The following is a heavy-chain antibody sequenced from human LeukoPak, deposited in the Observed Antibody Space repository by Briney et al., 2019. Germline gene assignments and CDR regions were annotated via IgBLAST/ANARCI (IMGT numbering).Heavy chain of an antibody. Sequence: GSLRLSCAASGFTFSSYGMHWVRQAPGKGLEWVAVISYDGSNKYYADSVKGRFTISRDNSKNTLYLQMNSLRAEDTAVYYCAKDGPRLRGYSYGYDYWGQGTLVTVSS. V-gene: IGHV3-30*18. CDR1: GFTFSSYG. D-gene: IGHD5-18*01. J-gene: IGHJ4*02. CDR3: AKDGPRLRGYSYGYDY. CDR2: ISYDGSNK.